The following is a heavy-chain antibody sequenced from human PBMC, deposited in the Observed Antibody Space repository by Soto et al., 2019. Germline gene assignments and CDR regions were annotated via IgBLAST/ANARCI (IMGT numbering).Heavy chain of an antibody. CDR3: ASSFTSSQWRYGMDV. D-gene: IGHD2-2*01. Sequence: ASVKVSCKASGYTFTNYGISWVRQAPGQRLEWMGWISAYNGNTNYAQKVQGRVTMTTDTSTGTAYMELRSLRSDDTAVYYCASSFTSSQWRYGMDVWGQGTTVTVSS. V-gene: IGHV1-18*01. CDR2: ISAYNGNT. J-gene: IGHJ6*02. CDR1: GYTFTNYG.